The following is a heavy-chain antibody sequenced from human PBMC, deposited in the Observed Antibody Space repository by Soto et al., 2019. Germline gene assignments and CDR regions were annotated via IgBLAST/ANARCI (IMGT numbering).Heavy chain of an antibody. D-gene: IGHD4-17*01. CDR1: GGSISSSSYY. V-gene: IGHV4-39*01. CDR2: IYYSGST. J-gene: IGHJ4*02. Sequence: QLQLQESGPGLVKPSETLSLTCTVSGGSISSSSYYWGWIRQPPGKGLEWIGSIYYSGSTYYNPSLKSRVTISVDTSKNQFSLKLSSVTAADTAVYYCARHDDYGDYEVYFDYWGQGTLVTVSS. CDR3: ARHDDYGDYEVYFDY.